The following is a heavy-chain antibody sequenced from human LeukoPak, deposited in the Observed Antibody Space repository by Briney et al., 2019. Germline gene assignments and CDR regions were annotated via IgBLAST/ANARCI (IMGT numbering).Heavy chain of an antibody. CDR1: GFTFRSYN. V-gene: IGHV3-21*01. D-gene: IGHD6-19*01. Sequence: TGGSLRLSCAASGFTFRSYNMNWVRQAPGKGLEWVSFISTDSSYIYYADSVKGRFTISRDNARNSLSLHMNSLRAEDTAVYYCASLGSGWYLNYWGQGTLVTVSS. CDR2: ISTDSSYI. J-gene: IGHJ4*02. CDR3: ASLGSGWYLNY.